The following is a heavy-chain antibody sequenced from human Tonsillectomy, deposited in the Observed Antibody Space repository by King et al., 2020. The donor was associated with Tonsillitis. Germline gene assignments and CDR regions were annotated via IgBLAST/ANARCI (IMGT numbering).Heavy chain of an antibody. Sequence: VQLVESGGGLVQPGGSLRLSCAGSGFTFSNYWMTWVRQTPGKGLEWVANIRKDGSAKYYVDSVKGRFTISRDNAKEAVYLQMDSLRADDTAVYFCARDVNPYDGSVHYDAFDMWGQGTMVTVSS. CDR2: IRKDGSAK. J-gene: IGHJ3*02. CDR1: GFTFSNYW. D-gene: IGHD3-22*01. V-gene: IGHV3-7*03. CDR3: ARDVNPYDGSVHYDAFDM.